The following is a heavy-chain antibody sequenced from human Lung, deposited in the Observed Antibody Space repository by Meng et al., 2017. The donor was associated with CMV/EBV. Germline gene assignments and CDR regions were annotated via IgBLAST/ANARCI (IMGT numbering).Heavy chain of an antibody. CDR3: ARGILGGYYDSRGYVTDF. CDR2: LHSDGFT. Sequence: GGSXRLXCAASGFTVSSHYMSCVRQAPGKGLEWISFLHSDGFTKYADSVKGRFTISRDNPKNTLYLEMSSLRTADTAVYYCARGILGGYYDSRGYVTDFWXQGTLVTVSS. CDR1: GFTVSSHY. D-gene: IGHD3-22*01. V-gene: IGHV3-66*02. J-gene: IGHJ4*02.